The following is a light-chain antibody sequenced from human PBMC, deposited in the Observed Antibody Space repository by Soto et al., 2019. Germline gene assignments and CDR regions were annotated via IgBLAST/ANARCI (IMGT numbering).Light chain of an antibody. J-gene: IGLJ2*01. Sequence: QSVLTQPPSVSAAPGQKVTIPFSGSNSNSGSNDVCLYQQLPGTGPKLLIYDNNKRPSGIPDRFSGSRSGTSATLGITGLQTGDEADYYCGAWDSSLSAGGFGGGTKLTVL. CDR1: NSNSGSND. CDR2: DNN. V-gene: IGLV1-51*01. CDR3: GAWDSSLSAGG.